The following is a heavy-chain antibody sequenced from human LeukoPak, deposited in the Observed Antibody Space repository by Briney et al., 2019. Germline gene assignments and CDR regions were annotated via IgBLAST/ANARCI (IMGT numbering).Heavy chain of an antibody. V-gene: IGHV1-69*13. CDR3: AREAHYYDSSGSFDY. D-gene: IGHD3-22*01. Sequence: SVKVSCKASGGTFSSYAISWVRQAPGQGLEWMGGIVPIFGTANYAQKFQGRVTITADESTSTAYMELSSLRSEDTAVYYCAREAHYYDSSGSFDYWGQGTLVTVSS. CDR2: IVPIFGTA. J-gene: IGHJ4*02. CDR1: GGTFSSYA.